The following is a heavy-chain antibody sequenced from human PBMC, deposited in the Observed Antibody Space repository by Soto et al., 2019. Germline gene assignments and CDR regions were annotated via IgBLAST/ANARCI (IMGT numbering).Heavy chain of an antibody. V-gene: IGHV4-4*02. CDR2: IYHSGST. CDR3: ATCKCSYYGMDV. CDR1: AGSISSSYW. Sequence: SETLSLTCAVSAGSISSSYWGGWVRQPPGKGLEWIGEIYHSGSTNYNPSLKRRVTISVDKSKNQFSLKLSSVTAADTAVYYCATCKCSYYGMDVWGQGTTVT. J-gene: IGHJ6*02.